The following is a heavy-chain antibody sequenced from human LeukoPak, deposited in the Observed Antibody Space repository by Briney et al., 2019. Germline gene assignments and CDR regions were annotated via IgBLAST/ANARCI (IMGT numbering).Heavy chain of an antibody. CDR1: GYTFTSYG. Sequence: GASVKVSCKASGYTFTSYGISWVRQAPGQGLEWMGWIGAYNGNTNYAQKLQGRVTMTTDTSTSTAYMELRSLRSDDTAVYYCARGFPFHLRRPQDFDYWGQGTLVTVSS. D-gene: IGHD2-21*01. CDR3: ARGFPFHLRRPQDFDY. V-gene: IGHV1-18*01. J-gene: IGHJ4*02. CDR2: IGAYNGNT.